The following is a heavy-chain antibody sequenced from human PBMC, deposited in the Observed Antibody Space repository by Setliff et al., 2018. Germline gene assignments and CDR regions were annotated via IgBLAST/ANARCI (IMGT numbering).Heavy chain of an antibody. V-gene: IGHV3-7*01. CDR3: ATYYYGLGYQY. D-gene: IGHD3-10*01. Sequence: ETLSLTCTVSGGSISSSSYYWGWIRQPPGKGLEWVANIQQGGGEKYYLDSVNGRFTISRDNAKDSLYLQMNSLRAEDTAIYYCATYYYGLGYQYWGQGSLVTVSS. CDR2: IQQGGGEK. CDR1: GGSISSSSYY. J-gene: IGHJ1*01.